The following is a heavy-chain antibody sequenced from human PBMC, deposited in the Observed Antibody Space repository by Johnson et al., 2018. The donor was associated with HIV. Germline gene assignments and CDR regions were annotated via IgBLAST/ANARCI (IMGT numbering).Heavy chain of an antibody. CDR3: ARDRGYWDAFDI. CDR2: ISGSGGTL. V-gene: IGHV3-23*04. D-gene: IGHD3-22*01. CDR1: GFTFSSYA. Sequence: VQLVESGGGLVQPGGSLRLSCAASGFTFSSYAMSWVRQAPGKGLEWVSAISGSGGTLYYADPVKGRFPISRDNAKTSLYLQMNSLRAEDTAVYYCARDRGYWDAFDIWGQGTMVTVSS. J-gene: IGHJ3*02.